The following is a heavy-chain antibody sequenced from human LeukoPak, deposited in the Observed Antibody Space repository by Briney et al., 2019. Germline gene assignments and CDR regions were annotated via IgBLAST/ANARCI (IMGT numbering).Heavy chain of an antibody. CDR3: ARVDKDWGYYFDY. CDR2: IYYSGST. D-gene: IGHD7-27*01. V-gene: IGHV4-59*01. J-gene: IGHJ4*02. CDR1: GGSISSYY. Sequence: PSETLSLTCTVSGGSISSYYWSWIQQPPGKGLEWIGYIYYSGSTNYNPSLKSRVTISVDTSKNQFSLKLSSVTAADTAVYYCARVDKDWGYYFDYWGQGTLVTVSS.